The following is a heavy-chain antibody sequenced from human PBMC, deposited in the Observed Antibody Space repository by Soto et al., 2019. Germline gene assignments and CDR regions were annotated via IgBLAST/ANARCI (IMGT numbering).Heavy chain of an antibody. CDR2: IHYDGISN. CDR1: GFTFTRFW. D-gene: IGHD2-15*01. Sequence: EVQLVESGGGLVQPGGSLRLSCGASGFTFTRFWMHWVRQVPGKGLVWVARIHYDGISNAYADSVKGRFTISRDNAKNKVYLQMTSLRTEDTAVYYCARDGPEDWVEASGFDYWGQGTPVTVSS. CDR3: ARDGPEDWVEASGFDY. V-gene: IGHV3-74*01. J-gene: IGHJ4*02.